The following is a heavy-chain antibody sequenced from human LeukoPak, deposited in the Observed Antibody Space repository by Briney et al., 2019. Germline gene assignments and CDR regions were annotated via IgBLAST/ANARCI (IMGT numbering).Heavy chain of an antibody. Sequence: GGSLRLSCAASGFTVSAKYMSWVRQGPGKGLDWISSIYSDGGTDYADSVKGRFTISRDNSKNTLYLQMNSLRPEDAAVYYCARDGGFGGPGGDNWFDSWGQGALVTVSS. J-gene: IGHJ5*01. CDR2: IYSDGGT. CDR1: GFTVSAKY. D-gene: IGHD3-16*01. V-gene: IGHV3-66*02. CDR3: ARDGGFGGPGGDNWFDS.